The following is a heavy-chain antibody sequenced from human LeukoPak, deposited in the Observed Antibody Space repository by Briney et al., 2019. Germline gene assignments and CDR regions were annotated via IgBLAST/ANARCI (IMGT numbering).Heavy chain of an antibody. CDR2: LSTYNGKT. J-gene: IGHJ3*02. CDR3: ARDHCGTTSCNAFEI. V-gene: IGHV1-18*01. CDR1: GYTFTSYA. D-gene: IGHD2-2*01. Sequence: ASVKVSCKAAGYTFTSYAISWVRQAPGQGLEWMGCLSTYNGKTNYAQKFQGRVIMTTETSASTVYMELNSLTSDDTAVYYCARDHCGTTSCNAFEIWGQGTMVTVSS.